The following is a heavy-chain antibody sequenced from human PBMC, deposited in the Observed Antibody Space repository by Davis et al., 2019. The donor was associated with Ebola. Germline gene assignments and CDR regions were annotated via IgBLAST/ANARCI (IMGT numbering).Heavy chain of an antibody. CDR2: IKSKNDGETT. J-gene: IGHJ4*02. V-gene: IGHV3-15*07. CDR1: GFPFSPAW. CDR3: VTMVAF. Sequence: PGGSLRLSCAASGFPFSPAWLNWVRQAPGKGLEWVGRIKSKNDGETTDYAAPVRGRFTMSRDDSKNTLFLQMDSLKTEDTGIYFCVTMVAFWGQGTLVTVSS. D-gene: IGHD2-15*01.